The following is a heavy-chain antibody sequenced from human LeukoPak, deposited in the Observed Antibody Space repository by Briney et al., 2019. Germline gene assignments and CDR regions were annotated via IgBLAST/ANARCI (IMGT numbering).Heavy chain of an antibody. CDR2: IIPIFGTA. CDR1: GGTFSTYA. CDR3: ARWGYSSSWYDYYMDV. D-gene: IGHD6-13*01. Sequence: SVKVSCKASGGTFSTYAISWVRQAPGQGLEWMGGIIPIFGTANYAQKFQGRVTITTDESTSTAYMELSSLRSEDTAVYYCARWGYSSSWYDYYMDVWGKGTTVTVSS. V-gene: IGHV1-69*05. J-gene: IGHJ6*03.